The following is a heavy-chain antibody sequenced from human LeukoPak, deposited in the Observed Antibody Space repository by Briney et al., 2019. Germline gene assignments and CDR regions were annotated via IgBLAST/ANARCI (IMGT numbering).Heavy chain of an antibody. Sequence: SETLFLTCTVSGGSISSYYWSWIRQPPGKGLEWIGYIYYSGSTNYNPSLKSRVTISVDTSKNQFSLKLSSVTAADTAVYYCARDFSPRTKYYYMDVWGKGTTVTVSS. CDR2: IYYSGST. J-gene: IGHJ6*03. V-gene: IGHV4-59*01. CDR1: GGSISSYY. CDR3: ARDFSPRTKYYYMDV. D-gene: IGHD2-8*01.